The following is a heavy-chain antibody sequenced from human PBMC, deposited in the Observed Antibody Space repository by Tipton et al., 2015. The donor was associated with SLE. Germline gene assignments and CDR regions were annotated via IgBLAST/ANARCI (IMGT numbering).Heavy chain of an antibody. V-gene: IGHV4-39*01. CDR2: IYYSGST. J-gene: IGHJ3*02. CDR1: GGSISSRDYH. Sequence: TLSLTCTVSGGSISSRDYHWGWIRQPPGKGLEWIGNIYYSGSTYHNPSLKSRITISEDTSKNQFSLKLSSVTAADTAVYYCARQPAAFDIWGQGTRVTVSS. CDR3: ARQPAAFDI.